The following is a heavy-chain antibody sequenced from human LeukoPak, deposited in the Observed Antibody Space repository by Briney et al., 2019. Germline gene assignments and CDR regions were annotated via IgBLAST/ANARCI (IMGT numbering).Heavy chain of an antibody. V-gene: IGHV1-2*02. Sequence: GASVKVSCKASGYTFTGYYMHWVRQAPGQGLEWMGWINPNSGGTNYAQKFQGRVTITRDTSISTAYMQLSRLRSDDTAVYYCARVKTGYYLRWGQGALVTVSS. J-gene: IGHJ4*02. CDR3: ARVKTGYYLR. CDR1: GYTFTGYY. D-gene: IGHD3-9*01. CDR2: INPNSGGT.